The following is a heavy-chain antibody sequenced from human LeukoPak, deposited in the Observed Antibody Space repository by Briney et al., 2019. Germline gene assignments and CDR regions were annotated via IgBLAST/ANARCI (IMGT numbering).Heavy chain of an antibody. V-gene: IGHV1-46*01. CDR1: GYSFTSYY. CDR3: AKNGDTSGYYYVDY. Sequence: ASVKVSCKASGYSFTSYYMHWVRQAPGQGLEWMGVISPSGGSTTYAQRFKGSVTMTRDTSTNTVYMELSSLRSEDTAVYYCAKNGDTSGYYYVDYWGQGTLVTVSS. CDR2: ISPSGGST. D-gene: IGHD3-22*01. J-gene: IGHJ4*02.